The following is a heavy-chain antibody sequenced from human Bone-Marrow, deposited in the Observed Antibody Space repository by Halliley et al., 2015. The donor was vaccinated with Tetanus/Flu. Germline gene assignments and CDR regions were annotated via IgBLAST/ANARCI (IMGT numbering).Heavy chain of an antibody. CDR3: ARRGQWVSFDV. J-gene: IGHJ3*01. CDR2: IYPGDSEV. Sequence: WMGIIYPGDSEVRYSPSFQGQVTISVGKSLSAAYLQWSSLKASDTAIYFCARRGQWVSFDVWGQGTMVTVSS. D-gene: IGHD6-19*01. V-gene: IGHV5-51*01.